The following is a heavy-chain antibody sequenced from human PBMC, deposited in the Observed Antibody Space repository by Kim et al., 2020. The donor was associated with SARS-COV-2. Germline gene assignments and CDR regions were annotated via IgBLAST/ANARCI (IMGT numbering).Heavy chain of an antibody. CDR2: INHSGST. V-gene: IGHV4-34*01. D-gene: IGHD2-15*01. J-gene: IGHJ3*02. CDR1: GGSFSGYY. Sequence: SETLSLTCAVYGGSFSGYYWSWIRQPPGKGLEWIGEINHSGSTNYNPSLKSRVTISVDTSKNQFSLKLSSVTAADTAVYYCANLGYCSGGSCYSSNDIWGQGTMVTVSS. CDR3: ANLGYCSGGSCYSSNDI.